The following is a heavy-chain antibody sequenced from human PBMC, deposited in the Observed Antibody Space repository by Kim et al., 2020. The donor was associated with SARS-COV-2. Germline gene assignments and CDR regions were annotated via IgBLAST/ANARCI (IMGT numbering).Heavy chain of an antibody. V-gene: IGHV3-13*01. CDR2: DT. Sequence: DTYNPDSVKVRFTSSRERAKNSLYLKMNSLRAGDTAVYYCTRDGDAVDIWGQGTIVTVSS. CDR3: TRDGDAVDI. J-gene: IGHJ3*02.